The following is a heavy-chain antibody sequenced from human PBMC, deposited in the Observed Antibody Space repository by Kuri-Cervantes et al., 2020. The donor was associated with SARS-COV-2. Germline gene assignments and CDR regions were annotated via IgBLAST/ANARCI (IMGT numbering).Heavy chain of an antibody. Sequence: GGSLRLSCAASGLSFSSSWMHWVRQPPGKGLVWVSRISRDGSTTNYADSVKGRFTISRDNARNMLYLQMNSLRAEDTALYYCLLSPTGYGRFDPWGQGTLVTVSS. CDR2: ISRDGSTT. V-gene: IGHV3-74*01. J-gene: IGHJ5*02. CDR1: GLSFSSSW. D-gene: IGHD3-9*01. CDR3: LLSPTGYGRFDP.